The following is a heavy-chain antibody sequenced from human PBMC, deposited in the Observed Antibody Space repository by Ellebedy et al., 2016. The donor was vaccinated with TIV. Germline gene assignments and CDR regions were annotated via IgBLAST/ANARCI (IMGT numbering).Heavy chain of an antibody. V-gene: IGHV4-34*01. Sequence: MPSETLSLTCAVYGGSFSGYYWSRIRQSPGKGLEWIGEINHSGSNNSNPSLKRRVTISVDTSNNQFSLKLNSVTAADTAVFHCARGRISMVRGDNHYFDYWGQGTLVTVYS. CDR3: ARGRISMVRGDNHYFDY. CDR2: INHSGSN. J-gene: IGHJ4*02. CDR1: GGSFSGYY. D-gene: IGHD3-10*01.